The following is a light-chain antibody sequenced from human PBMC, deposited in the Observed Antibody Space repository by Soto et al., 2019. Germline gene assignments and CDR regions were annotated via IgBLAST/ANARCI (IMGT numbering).Light chain of an antibody. V-gene: IGLV5-45*03. CDR3: LIWHNSAYV. J-gene: IGLJ1*01. CDR1: SGINVGSYR. CDR2: YRSDSDK. Sequence: QPVLTQPSSLSASPGASASLTCTLRSGINVGSYRIYWYQQKPGSPPQYLLNYRSDSDKHQGSGVPSRFSGSKDASANAGILLISGLQSEDEADYYCLIWHNSAYVFGTGTKVTVL.